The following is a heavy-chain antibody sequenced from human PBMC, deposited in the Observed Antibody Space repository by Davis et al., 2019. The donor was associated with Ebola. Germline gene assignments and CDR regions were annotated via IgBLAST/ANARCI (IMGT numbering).Heavy chain of an antibody. D-gene: IGHD6-19*01. Sequence: GESLKISCTASGFTFSDYYMSWIRQAPGKGLEWVSTISDGGTNTHYADSVRGRFTISRDDSRSTLYLQMTSLRTDDMALYYCAKEAGSSGRSGWFDPWGQGTQVTVSS. V-gene: IGHV3-11*06. CDR1: GFTFSDYY. CDR2: ISDGGTNT. CDR3: AKEAGSSGRSGWFDP. J-gene: IGHJ5*02.